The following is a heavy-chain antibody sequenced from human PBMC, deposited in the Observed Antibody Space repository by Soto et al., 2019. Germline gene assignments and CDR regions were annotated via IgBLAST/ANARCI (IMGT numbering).Heavy chain of an antibody. D-gene: IGHD3-10*01. CDR3: ARGTGITMVRGVIVGYYMDV. CDR1: GYTFTSYD. V-gene: IGHV1-8*01. Sequence: ASVKVSCKASGYTFTSYDINWVRQATGQGLEWMGWMNPNSGNTGYAQKFQGRVTMTRNTSISTAYMELSSLRSEGTAVYYCARGTGITMVRGVIVGYYMDVWGKGTTVTVSS. J-gene: IGHJ6*03. CDR2: MNPNSGNT.